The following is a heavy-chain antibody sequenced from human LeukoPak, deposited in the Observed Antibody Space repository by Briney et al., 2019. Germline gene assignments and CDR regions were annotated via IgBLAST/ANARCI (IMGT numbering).Heavy chain of an antibody. J-gene: IGHJ4*02. CDR1: GGSVTYTNYY. CDR3: ARDGRLGYSYGLDY. Sequence: PSETLSLTCTVSGGSVTYTNYYWGWIRQPPGKGLQWIGVIYYNGKTYYNPSLKSRVTVAVDTSKNQFSLKLSSVTAADTAVYYCARDGRLGYSYGLDYWGQGTLVTVSS. D-gene: IGHD5-18*01. CDR2: IYYNGKT. V-gene: IGHV4-39*07.